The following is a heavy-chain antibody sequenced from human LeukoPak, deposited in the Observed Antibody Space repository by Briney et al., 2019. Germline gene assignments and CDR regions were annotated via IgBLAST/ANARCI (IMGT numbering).Heavy chain of an antibody. D-gene: IGHD6-13*01. CDR3: ASGYSSILLSGYATDV. V-gene: IGHV3-33*01. CDR1: GFTFSSYG. CDR2: IWYDGSNK. Sequence: GGSLRLFYAASGFTFSSYGMHWVRQAPGKGLAWVAVIWYDGSNKYYADSVKGRFTISRDNSKNTLYLQMNSLRAEDTAVYYCASGYSSILLSGYATDVWGQGTTVTVS. J-gene: IGHJ6*02.